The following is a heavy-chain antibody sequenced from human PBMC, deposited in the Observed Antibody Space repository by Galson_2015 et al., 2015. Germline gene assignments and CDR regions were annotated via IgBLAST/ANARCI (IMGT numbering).Heavy chain of an antibody. J-gene: IGHJ3*02. Sequence: SLRLSCAASGFTFSSYEMNWVRQAPGKGLEWVSYISSSGSTIYYADSVKDRFTISRDNAKNSLYLQMNSLRAEDTAVYYCARAIRRVSEYSSSPGDAFDIWGQGTMVTVSS. CDR2: ISSSGSTI. CDR3: ARAIRRVSEYSSSPGDAFDI. CDR1: GFTFSSYE. V-gene: IGHV3-48*03. D-gene: IGHD6-13*01.